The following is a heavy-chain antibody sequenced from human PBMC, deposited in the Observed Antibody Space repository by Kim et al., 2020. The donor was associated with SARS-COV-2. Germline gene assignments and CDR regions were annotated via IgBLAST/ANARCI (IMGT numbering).Heavy chain of an antibody. CDR1: GFTFKNYD. Sequence: GGSLRLSCAASGFTFKNYDMSWVRQAPGKGLEWVSGISTDSGGTYYADSVKGRFTISRDNSRNTLYLQMNSLRAEDTAVYHCVADPDTGSWYWDFWGRGTLVTVSS. J-gene: IGHJ4*02. CDR3: VADPDTGSWYWDF. V-gene: IGHV3-23*01. CDR2: ISTDSGGT. D-gene: IGHD6-13*01.